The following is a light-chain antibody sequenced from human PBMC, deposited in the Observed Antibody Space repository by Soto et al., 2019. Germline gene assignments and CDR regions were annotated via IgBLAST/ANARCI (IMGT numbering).Light chain of an antibody. CDR1: QIISNS. CDR2: GAS. Sequence: EIVLTQSPATLALSPGERATLSCRASQIISNSLVWYQQKPGQPPRLLIYGASNRAAGIPAKFSGSGSGTDFTLTISSREPEDFAVYYCQQRTDWPWAFGQGTRVEVK. J-gene: IGKJ1*01. CDR3: QQRTDWPWA. V-gene: IGKV3-11*01.